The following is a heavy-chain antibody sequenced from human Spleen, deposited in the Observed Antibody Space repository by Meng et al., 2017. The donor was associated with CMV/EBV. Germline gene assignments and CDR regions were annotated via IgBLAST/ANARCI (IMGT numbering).Heavy chain of an antibody. CDR3: AIRSIAAAGPFDY. V-gene: IGHV1-69*05. Sequence: CKASGGNFSSYAISWVRQAPGQGLEWMGGIIPIFGTANYAQKFQGRVTITTDESTSTAYMELSSLRSEDTAVYYCAIRSIAAAGPFDYWGQGTLVTVSS. CDR2: IIPIFGTA. CDR1: GGNFSSYA. J-gene: IGHJ4*02. D-gene: IGHD6-13*01.